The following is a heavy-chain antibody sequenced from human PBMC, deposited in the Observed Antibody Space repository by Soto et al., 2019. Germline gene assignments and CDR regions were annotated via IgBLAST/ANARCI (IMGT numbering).Heavy chain of an antibody. V-gene: IGHV3-74*01. J-gene: IGHJ4*02. CDR3: VRTSLVVAAATREDY. CDR2: INSDGSST. D-gene: IGHD2-15*01. CDR1: GFTFSSYW. Sequence: GSLRLSCAASGFTFSSYWMHWVRQAPGKGLGWVSRINSDGSSTSYADSVKGRFTISRDNAKNTLYLQMNSLRAEDTAVYYCVRTSLVVAAATREDYWGQGTRVTVSS.